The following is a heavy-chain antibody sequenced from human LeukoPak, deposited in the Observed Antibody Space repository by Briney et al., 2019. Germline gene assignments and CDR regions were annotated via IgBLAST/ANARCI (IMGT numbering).Heavy chain of an antibody. J-gene: IGHJ4*02. CDR2: ISGTGRTT. Sequence: GGSLRLSCAASRFTFSNYNMNWVRQAPGKGLEWVAYISGTGRTTNYADSVKGRFTISRDNAKNLLYLQMNSLRDEDTAVYYCASSGTYRFDYWGQGTLVTVSS. D-gene: IGHD1-26*01. CDR1: RFTFSNYN. V-gene: IGHV3-48*02. CDR3: ASSGTYRFDY.